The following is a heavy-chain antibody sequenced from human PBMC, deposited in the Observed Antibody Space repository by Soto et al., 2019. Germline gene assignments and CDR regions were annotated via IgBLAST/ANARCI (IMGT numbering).Heavy chain of an antibody. CDR2: IDYSGST. CDR1: GDSISNSDYY. Sequence: QVQLQESGPGLVKPSQTLSLTCTVSGDSISNSDYYWNWIRQSPGKGLEWIASIDYSGSTYYNPSLKSRVVISADTSKNQFSLNLRSVTAADTAVYYCARVDHRGYFAILTDYWGQGTLVTVSS. CDR3: ARVDHRGYFAILTDY. D-gene: IGHD3-9*01. V-gene: IGHV4-30-4*01. J-gene: IGHJ4*02.